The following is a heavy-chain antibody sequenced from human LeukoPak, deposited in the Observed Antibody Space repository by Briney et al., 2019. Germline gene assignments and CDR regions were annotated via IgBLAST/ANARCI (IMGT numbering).Heavy chain of an antibody. CDR2: ISSSSSTI. J-gene: IGHJ4*02. CDR1: GFTFSDYY. V-gene: IGHV3-11*04. D-gene: IGHD3-22*01. Sequence: GGSLRLSCAASGFTFSDYYMSWIRQAPGKGLEWVSYISSSSSTIYYADSVKGRFTISRDNAKNSLYLQMNSLRADDTAVYYCARVLHKRNYDSSVYYAYWGQGTLVTVSS. CDR3: ARVLHKRNYDSSVYYAY.